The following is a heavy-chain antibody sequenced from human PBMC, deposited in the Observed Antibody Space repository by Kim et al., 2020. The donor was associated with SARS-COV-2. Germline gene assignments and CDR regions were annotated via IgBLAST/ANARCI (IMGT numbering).Heavy chain of an antibody. J-gene: IGHJ4*02. CDR1: GFTFSSYW. V-gene: IGHV3-7*01. Sequence: GVSLRLSCAASGFTFSSYWMTWVRQAPGKGLEWVASIKQDGSDKYYVDSVKGRFTISRDNAKNSLFLQMNSLRAEDTAIYYCATTGACSFWGQGALVTVS. CDR3: ATTGACSF. D-gene: IGHD7-27*01. CDR2: IKQDGSDK.